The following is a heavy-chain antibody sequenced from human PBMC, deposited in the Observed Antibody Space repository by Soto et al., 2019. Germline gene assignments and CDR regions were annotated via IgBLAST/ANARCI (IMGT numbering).Heavy chain of an antibody. J-gene: IGHJ6*02. CDR2: IDPSDSYT. Sequence: PGDSLKISCKGSGYSFTSYWISWVRQMPGKGLEWMGRIDPSDSYTNYSPSFQGHVTISADKSISTAYLQWSSLKASDTAMYYWARGYDYGAPGYYYGMDVWGQGTTVPVSS. D-gene: IGHD4-17*01. CDR3: ARGYDYGAPGYYYGMDV. CDR1: GYSFTSYW. V-gene: IGHV5-10-1*01.